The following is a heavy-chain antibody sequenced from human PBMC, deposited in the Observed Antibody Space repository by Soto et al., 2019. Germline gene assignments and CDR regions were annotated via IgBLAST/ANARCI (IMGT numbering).Heavy chain of an antibody. Sequence: EVQLLESGGGLVQPGVSLRLSCAASGFTFSSYAMRWVRQAPVKGLAWDAAISGSGDSTYYADCVKGRFTISRDNSKNTLYLQRNSLIAEDTAVYYCARRGSVSYYDYWGQGTLVTVSS. CDR2: ISGSGDST. CDR1: GFTFSSYA. CDR3: ARRGSVSYYDY. D-gene: IGHD6-19*01. J-gene: IGHJ4*02. V-gene: IGHV3-23*01.